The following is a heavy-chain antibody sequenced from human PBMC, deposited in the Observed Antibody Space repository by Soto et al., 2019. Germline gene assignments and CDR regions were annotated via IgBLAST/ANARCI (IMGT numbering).Heavy chain of an antibody. CDR1: GGSISSGGYS. D-gene: IGHD2-21*02. CDR3: ARGRDLYCGGDCYPPTARGCDP. Sequence: QLQLQESGSGLVKPSQTLSLTCAVSGGSISSGGYSWSWIRQPPGKGLEWIGYIYHSGSTDYNPSGQSRVTIPVDRARNRFTLRRCSGPAADTAANIGARGRDLYCGGDCYPPTARGCDPWCQGTQGKVSS. CDR2: IYHSGST. J-gene: IGHJ5*02. V-gene: IGHV4-30-2*01.